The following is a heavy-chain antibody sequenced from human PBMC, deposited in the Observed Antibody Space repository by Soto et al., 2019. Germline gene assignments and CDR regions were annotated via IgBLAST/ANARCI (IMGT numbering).Heavy chain of an antibody. Sequence: SETLSLTCTVSGGSIRSYYWSWIRQPPGKGLEWIGYIYYSGSTNYNPSLKSRVTISVDTSKNQFSLKLSSVTAADTAVYYCARGLTTVVTPVNWFDPWGQGTLVTVSS. CDR1: GGSIRSYY. CDR3: ARGLTTVVTPVNWFDP. V-gene: IGHV4-59*12. J-gene: IGHJ5*02. D-gene: IGHD4-17*01. CDR2: IYYSGST.